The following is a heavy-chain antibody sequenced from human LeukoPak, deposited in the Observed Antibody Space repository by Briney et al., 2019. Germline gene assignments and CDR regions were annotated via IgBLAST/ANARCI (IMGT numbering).Heavy chain of an antibody. V-gene: IGHV1-2*06. CDR2: INPNSGGT. J-gene: IGHJ4*02. Sequence: ASVKVSCKASGYPFISYVIHWVRQAPGQGLEWMGRINPNSGGTNYAQEFQGRVTMTRDTSISTAYMELSRLRSDDTAVYYCARLGYCTNGVCYRAIDYWGQGTLVTVSS. D-gene: IGHD2-8*01. CDR3: ARLGYCTNGVCYRAIDY. CDR1: GYPFISYV.